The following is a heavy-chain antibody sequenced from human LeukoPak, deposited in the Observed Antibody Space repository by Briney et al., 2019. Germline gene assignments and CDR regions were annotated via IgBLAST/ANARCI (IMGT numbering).Heavy chain of an antibody. J-gene: IGHJ4*02. CDR1: GGSISSYY. V-gene: IGHV4-59*08. CDR3: ARLEDTAMGPLLDY. CDR2: IYYSGST. D-gene: IGHD5-18*01. Sequence: SETLTLTCTVSGGSISSYYWSWIRQPPGKGLEWIGYIYYSGSTNYNPSLKSRVTISIDTSKNQFSLKLSSVTAADTAVYYCARLEDTAMGPLLDYWGQGTLVTVSS.